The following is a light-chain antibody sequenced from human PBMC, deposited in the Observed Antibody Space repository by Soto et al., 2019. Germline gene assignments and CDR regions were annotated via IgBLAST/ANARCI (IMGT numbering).Light chain of an antibody. V-gene: IGLV2-11*01. CDR2: DVS. CDR3: CSYAGSYTLV. Sequence: QSALTQPRSVSGSPGQSVTISCTGTSSDVGAYNFVSWYQQHPGRVPKLMIYDVSRRPSGVPDRFSGSKSGNKASLPISGLQSDDEADYYCCSYAGSYTLVFCGGTKLTVL. CDR1: SSDVGAYNF. J-gene: IGLJ3*02.